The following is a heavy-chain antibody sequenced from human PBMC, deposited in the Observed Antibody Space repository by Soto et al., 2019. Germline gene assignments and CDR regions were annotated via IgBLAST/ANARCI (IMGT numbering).Heavy chain of an antibody. CDR2: IIPIFGTA. CDR1: GGTFSIYA. J-gene: IGHJ6*02. CDR3: ASEGPAPYYYYCMDV. Sequence: SVKISRTASGGTFSIYAIGLVLQAPGQGLEWMGGIIPIFGTANYAQKFQGRVTMTTDTSTSTAYMELRSLRSDDTAVYYCASEGPAPYYYYCMDVCGQGTTVTVSS. V-gene: IGHV1-69*05.